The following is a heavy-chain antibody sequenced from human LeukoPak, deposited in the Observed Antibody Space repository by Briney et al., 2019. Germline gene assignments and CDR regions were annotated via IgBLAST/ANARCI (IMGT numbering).Heavy chain of an antibody. D-gene: IGHD5-18*01. CDR1: GGSISSYY. CDR3: ARGRRGTPWIQLWGYNWFDP. Sequence: PSETLSLTCTVSGGSISSYYWSWIRQPPGKGLEWIGEVNHSGSTNYNPSLKSRVTLSVDTSKNQFSLKLSSVTAADTAVYYCARGRRGTPWIQLWGYNWFDPWGQGTLVTVSS. J-gene: IGHJ5*02. V-gene: IGHV4-34*01. CDR2: VNHSGST.